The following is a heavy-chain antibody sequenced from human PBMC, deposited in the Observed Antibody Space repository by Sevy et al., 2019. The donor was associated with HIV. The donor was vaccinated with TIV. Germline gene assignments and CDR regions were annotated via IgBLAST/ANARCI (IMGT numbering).Heavy chain of an antibody. CDR1: GFTFSDYA. D-gene: IGHD3-22*01. J-gene: IGHJ4*02. Sequence: GGSLRLSCVASGFTFSDYAMSWVRQAPGKGLEWVAGISSRGDGTYYADSVKGRFTISRDNLKNTLYLQMNSLRAEDTATYYCAKDLCSSVWPWAFDYWGQGTPVTVSS. CDR3: AKDLCSSVWPWAFDY. V-gene: IGHV3-23*01. CDR2: ISSRGDGT.